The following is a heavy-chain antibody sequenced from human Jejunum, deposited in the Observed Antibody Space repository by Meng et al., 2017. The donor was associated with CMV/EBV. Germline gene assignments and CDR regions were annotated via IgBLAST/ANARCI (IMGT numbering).Heavy chain of an antibody. CDR2: ISTYNGDT. D-gene: IGHD3-10*01. CDR3: GRGSYFDY. CDR1: GYTFNTYG. J-gene: IGHJ4*02. Sequence: QVQLVQSGAEVKKPGASGNVSCKASGYTFNTYGISWVRQAPGQGLEWMGWISTYNGDTNYAQNLQGRVTMTTDTSTNTVYMELRSLRSDDTAVYYCGRGSYFDYWGQGTLVTVSS. V-gene: IGHV1-18*01.